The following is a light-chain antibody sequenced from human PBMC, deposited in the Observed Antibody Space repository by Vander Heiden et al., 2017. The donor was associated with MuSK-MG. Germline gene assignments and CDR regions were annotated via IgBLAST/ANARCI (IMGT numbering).Light chain of an antibody. V-gene: IGKV1-5*01. Sequence: DIPMTRATCTLSALVGDRITMPCRASQSIVSWLAWYQQKPGKAPKLLIYEASTLQSGVPSRFSGSGSGTEFTLTISSLQPDDFATYYCQQENSCSWTFGQGTKVEIK. J-gene: IGKJ1*01. CDR2: EAS. CDR3: QQENSCSWT. CDR1: QSIVSW.